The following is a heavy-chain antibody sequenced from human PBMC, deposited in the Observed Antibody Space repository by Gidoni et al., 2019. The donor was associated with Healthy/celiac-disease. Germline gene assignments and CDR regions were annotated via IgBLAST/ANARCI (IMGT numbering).Heavy chain of an antibody. V-gene: IGHV3-23*01. D-gene: IGHD3-10*01. CDR2: ISGSGGST. CDR3: AKFCITDFSALDAFDI. CDR1: GFTFSSYA. Sequence: EVQLLESGGGLVQPGGSLRLSCAASGFTFSSYAMSWVRQAPGKGLEWFSAISGSGGSTYYADSVKGRFTISRDNSKNTLYLQMNSLRAEDTAVYYCAKFCITDFSALDAFDIWGQGTMVTVSS. J-gene: IGHJ3*02.